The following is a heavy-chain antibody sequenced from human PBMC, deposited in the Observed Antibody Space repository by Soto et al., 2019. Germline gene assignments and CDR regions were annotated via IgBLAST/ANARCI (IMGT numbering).Heavy chain of an antibody. Sequence: EVQLVESGGGLVQPGGSLKLSCAASGFIFSASAVHWVRQASGNGLEWIGRIRSKANNYATGYAASVNGRFTISRDDSKNTAYLQGNSLKTEDTAVYYWTVSGAHYYYTLDAWGQGTSVTVSS. CDR2: IRSKANNYAT. D-gene: IGHD3-10*01. J-gene: IGHJ6*02. CDR1: GFIFSASA. CDR3: TVSGAHYYYTLDA. V-gene: IGHV3-73*01.